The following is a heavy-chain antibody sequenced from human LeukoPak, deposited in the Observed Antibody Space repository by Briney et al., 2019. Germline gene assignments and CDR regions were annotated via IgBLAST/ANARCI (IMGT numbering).Heavy chain of an antibody. CDR3: ARNVRFLEWLFPWFDP. CDR1: GYTFTSYG. Sequence: ASVKVSCKASGYTFTSYGISWVRQAPGQGLEWMGWISAYNGNTNYVQKLQGRVTMTTDTSTSTAYMELRSLRSDDTAVYYCARNVRFLEWLFPWFDPWGQGTLVTVSS. CDR2: ISAYNGNT. D-gene: IGHD3-3*01. V-gene: IGHV1-18*01. J-gene: IGHJ5*02.